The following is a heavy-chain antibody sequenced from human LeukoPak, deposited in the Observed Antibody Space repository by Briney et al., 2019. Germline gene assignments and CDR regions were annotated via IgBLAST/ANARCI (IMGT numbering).Heavy chain of an antibody. CDR2: IYSGGRT. CDR3: AREKTFYNILTGYKRGGYYFDY. CDR1: GFTISNNY. D-gene: IGHD3-9*01. J-gene: IGHJ4*02. V-gene: IGHV3-53*01. Sequence: PSGGSLRLSCAASGFTISNNYMNWVRQAPGKGLEWVSVIYSGGRTNYADSVKGRFTVSRDNSKNSLYLQMNSLRAEDTAVYYCAREKTFYNILTGYKRGGYYFDYWGQGILVTVSS.